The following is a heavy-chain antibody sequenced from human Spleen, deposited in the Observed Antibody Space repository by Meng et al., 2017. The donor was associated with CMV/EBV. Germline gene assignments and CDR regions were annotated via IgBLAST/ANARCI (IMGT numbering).Heavy chain of an antibody. V-gene: IGHV1-2*02. CDR2: INPNSGGT. Sequence: ASVKVSCKASGYSFTTYYIHWVRQAPGQGLEWMGWINPNSGGTNYAQKFQGRVTMTRDTSVTTAYMELSRLRSDDAAVYYCARTLPHYYDSSGYSILYYFDYWGQGTLVTISS. J-gene: IGHJ4*02. CDR3: ARTLPHYYDSSGYSILYYFDY. D-gene: IGHD3-22*01. CDR1: GYSFTTYY.